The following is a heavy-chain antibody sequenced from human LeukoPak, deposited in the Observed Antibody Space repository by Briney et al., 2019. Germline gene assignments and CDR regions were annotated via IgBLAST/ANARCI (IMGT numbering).Heavy chain of an antibody. CDR2: INPGDTNI. CDR3: ARPRRAERDEDF. V-gene: IGHV5-51*01. D-gene: IGHD1-1*01. Sequence: PGESLKISCKASGYSFTNYWIGWVRQMPGKGLEWMVMINPGDTNIAYSPSLQGQVTISADRSINTAYLQWSSLKASDTAMYYCARPRRAERDEDFWGQGTLVTVSS. CDR1: GYSFTNYW. J-gene: IGHJ4*02.